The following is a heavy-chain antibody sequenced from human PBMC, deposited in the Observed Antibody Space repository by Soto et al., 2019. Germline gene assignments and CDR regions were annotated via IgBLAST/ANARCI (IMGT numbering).Heavy chain of an antibody. V-gene: IGHV3-64*02. CDR2: ISSNGGST. Sequence: EVQLVESGEGLVQPGGSLRLSCAASGFTFSSYAMHWVRQAPGKGLEYVSAISSNGGSTYYADSVKGRFTISRDNSKNTLDLQMGSLRAEDMAVYYCARGTGRGIAAAYFDYWGQGTLVTVSS. CDR3: ARGTGRGIAAAYFDY. CDR1: GFTFSSYA. J-gene: IGHJ4*02. D-gene: IGHD6-13*01.